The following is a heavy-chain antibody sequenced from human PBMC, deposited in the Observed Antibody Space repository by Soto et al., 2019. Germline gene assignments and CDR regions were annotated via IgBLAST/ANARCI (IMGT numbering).Heavy chain of an antibody. CDR1: DGSISSSSYY. CDR3: ARRYCSGGSCYSFAFDI. D-gene: IGHD2-15*01. V-gene: IGHV4-39*01. Sequence: QLQLQESGPGLVKPSETLSLTCTVSDGSISSSSYYWGWIRQPPGKGLEWIGSIYYSGSTYYNPSLKSRVTISVDTSKNQFSLKLSSVTAADTAVYYCARRYCSGGSCYSFAFDIWGQGTMVTVSS. CDR2: IYYSGST. J-gene: IGHJ3*02.